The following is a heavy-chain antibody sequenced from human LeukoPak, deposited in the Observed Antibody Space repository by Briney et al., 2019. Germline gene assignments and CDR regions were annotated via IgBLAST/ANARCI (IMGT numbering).Heavy chain of an antibody. CDR3: AKEMRNELWFGEAGS. D-gene: IGHD3-10*01. V-gene: IGHV3-23*01. CDR1: GFTFSSYG. CDR2: ISGSSGST. J-gene: IGHJ4*02. Sequence: GGTLRLSCAASGFTFSSYGMSWVRQAPGKGLEWVSAISGSSGSTYYADSVKGRFTISRDNSKNTLYLQMNSLRAEDTAVYYCAKEMRNELWFGEAGSWGQGTLVTVSS.